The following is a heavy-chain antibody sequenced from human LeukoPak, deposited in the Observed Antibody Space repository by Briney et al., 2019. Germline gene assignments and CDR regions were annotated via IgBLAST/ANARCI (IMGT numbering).Heavy chain of an antibody. V-gene: IGHV1-8*01. D-gene: IGHD1-7*01. CDR3: AREHNWDYVGDRRFDP. CDR2: RNPNSGNT. CDR1: GYTFTSCD. Sequence: ASVKVSCKASGYTFTSCDINWVRQAPGHGLEWMGWRNPNSGNTGYAQKFQGRVTMTRNTSISTAYMELSSLTSEDTAVYYCAREHNWDYVGDRRFDPWGQGTLVTVSS. J-gene: IGHJ5*02.